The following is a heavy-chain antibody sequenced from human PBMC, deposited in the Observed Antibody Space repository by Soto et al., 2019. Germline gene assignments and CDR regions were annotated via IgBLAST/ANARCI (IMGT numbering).Heavy chain of an antibody. J-gene: IGHJ4*02. V-gene: IGHV1-46*01. Sequence: ASVKVSCKASGYTFTSYYMHWVRQAPGQGLEWMGIINPSGGSTSYAQKFQGRVTMTRDTSTSTVYMELSSLRSEDTAVYYCARDPSSYGDYLPTTYYFDYWGQGTLVTVSS. CDR3: ARDPSSYGDYLPTTYYFDY. CDR1: GYTFTSYY. CDR2: INPSGGST. D-gene: IGHD4-17*01.